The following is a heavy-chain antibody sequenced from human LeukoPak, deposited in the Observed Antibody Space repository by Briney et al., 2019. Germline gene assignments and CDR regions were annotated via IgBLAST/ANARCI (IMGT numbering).Heavy chain of an antibody. J-gene: IGHJ6*02. CDR2: ISSSSSTI. CDR3: ARDHRAIAVAGTGIYYYYGMDV. D-gene: IGHD6-19*01. CDR1: GFTFSSYS. Sequence: GGSLRLSCAASGFTFSSYSMNWVRQAPGKGLEWVSYISSSSSTIYYADSVKGRFTISRDNAKNSLYLQMNSLRAEDTAVYYCARDHRAIAVAGTGIYYYYGMDVWGQGTTVTVSS. V-gene: IGHV3-48*01.